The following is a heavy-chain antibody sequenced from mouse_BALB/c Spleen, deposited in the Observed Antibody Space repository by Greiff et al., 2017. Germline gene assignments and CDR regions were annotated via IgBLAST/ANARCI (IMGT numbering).Heavy chain of an antibody. CDR1: GYSITSDYA. CDR3: AKDGNSSFAY. D-gene: IGHD2-1*01. J-gene: IGHJ3*01. V-gene: IGHV3-2*02. CDR2: ISYSGST. Sequence: EVKLMESGPGLVKPSQSLPLTCTVTGYSITSDYAWNWIRQFPGNKLEWMGYISYSGSTSYNPSLKSRISITRDTSKNQFFLQLNSVTTEDTATYYCAKDGNSSFAYWGQGTLVTVAA.